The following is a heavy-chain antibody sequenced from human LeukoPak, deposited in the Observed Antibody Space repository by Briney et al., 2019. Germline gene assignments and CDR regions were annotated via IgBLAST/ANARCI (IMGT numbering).Heavy chain of an antibody. J-gene: IGHJ4*02. CDR2: IFGSGGSA. CDR1: GFTFSSYA. V-gene: IGHV3-23*01. Sequence: TGGSLRLSCTASGFTFSSYAMYWVRQAPGKGLEWVSGIFGSGGSAHYADSVKGRFTIPRDNSQNTVYLQMNSLRAEDTAVYYCGKTTTGYSSGRNPAWPVDYWGQGTLVTVSS. CDR3: GKTTTGYSSGRNPAWPVDY. D-gene: IGHD6-19*01.